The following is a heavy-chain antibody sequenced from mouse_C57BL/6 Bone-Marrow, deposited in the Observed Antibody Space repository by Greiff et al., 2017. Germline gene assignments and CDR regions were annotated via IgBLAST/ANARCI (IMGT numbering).Heavy chain of an antibody. CDR3: ARSITTVVAWYFDV. CDR1: GYAFSSYW. Sequence: VQLQQSGAELVKPGASVKISCKASGYAFSSYWMNWVKQRPGKGLEWIGQIYPGDGDTNYNGKFKGKATLTADKSSSTAYMQLSSLTSEDSAVYFCARSITTVVAWYFDVWGTGTTVTVSS. V-gene: IGHV1-80*01. D-gene: IGHD1-1*01. J-gene: IGHJ1*03. CDR2: IYPGDGDT.